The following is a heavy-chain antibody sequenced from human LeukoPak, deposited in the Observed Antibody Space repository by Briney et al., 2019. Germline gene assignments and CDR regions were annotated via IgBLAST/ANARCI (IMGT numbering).Heavy chain of an antibody. J-gene: IGHJ3*02. D-gene: IGHD4-17*01. CDR3: ARDPNGDYIGAFDM. CDR2: ISGSGGIT. Sequence: QAGGSLRLSCEASGFTFSSYAMSWVRQAPGKGLEWVSAISGSGGITYYADSVKGRFTISRDNSKNTLYLQMNSLRVEDTAVYFCARDPNGDYIGAFDMWGRGTMVSVSS. CDR1: GFTFSSYA. V-gene: IGHV3-23*01.